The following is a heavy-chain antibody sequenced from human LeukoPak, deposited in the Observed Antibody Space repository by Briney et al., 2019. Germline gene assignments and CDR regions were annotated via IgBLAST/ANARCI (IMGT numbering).Heavy chain of an antibody. J-gene: IGHJ5*02. CDR2: IYYSGST. CDR1: GSSISSGDYY. CDR3: ARAIAAASNWFDP. V-gene: IGHV4-30-4*01. Sequence: SSETLSLTCTVSGSSISSGDYYWSWIRQPPGKGLEWIGDIYYSGSTYYNPSLKSRVTISVDTSKNQFSLKLSSVTAADTAVYYCARAIAAASNWFDPWGQGTLVTVSS. D-gene: IGHD6-13*01.